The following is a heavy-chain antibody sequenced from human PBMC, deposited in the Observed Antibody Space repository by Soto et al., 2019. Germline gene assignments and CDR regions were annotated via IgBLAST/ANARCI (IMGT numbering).Heavy chain of an antibody. CDR3: ATAPEDCSSTSCYLNYYYYMDV. Sequence: GGSLRLSCAASGFTFSSYGMHWVRQAPGKGLEWVAVIWYDGSNKYYADSVKGRFTISRDSSKNTLYLQMNSLRAEDTAVYYCATAPEDCSSTSCYLNYYYYMDVWGKGTTVTVSS. D-gene: IGHD2-2*01. CDR1: GFTFSSYG. V-gene: IGHV3-33*01. CDR2: IWYDGSNK. J-gene: IGHJ6*03.